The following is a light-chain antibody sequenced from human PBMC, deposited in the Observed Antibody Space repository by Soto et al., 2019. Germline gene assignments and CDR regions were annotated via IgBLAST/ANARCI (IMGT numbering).Light chain of an antibody. CDR3: QQSSGSPFA. CDR1: QSVSSTF. Sequence: EIVLTQSPGTLSLSPGERATLSCRASQSVSSTFLAWYQQKPGQAPRLLMYGASSRATGIPDRFSGSGSGTDFTLTISRLEPEDLAVYYCQQSSGSPFAFGPGTKLDIK. CDR2: GAS. J-gene: IGKJ3*01. V-gene: IGKV3-20*01.